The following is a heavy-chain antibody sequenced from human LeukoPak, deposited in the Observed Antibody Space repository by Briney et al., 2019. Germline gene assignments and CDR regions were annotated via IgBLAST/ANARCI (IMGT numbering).Heavy chain of an antibody. CDR3: TRGRRFCGAACPSWFDS. Sequence: GGSLRLSCAASGFALSDYAINWVRQAPGKGLEWVSSISSGATYTYYADSLRGRFTISRASAKDSVSLQMDSLRAEDTAVYYCTRGRRFCGAACPSWFDSWGQGTLVTVSS. CDR2: ISSGATYT. J-gene: IGHJ5*01. V-gene: IGHV3-21*01. D-gene: IGHD2-21*02. CDR1: GFALSDYA.